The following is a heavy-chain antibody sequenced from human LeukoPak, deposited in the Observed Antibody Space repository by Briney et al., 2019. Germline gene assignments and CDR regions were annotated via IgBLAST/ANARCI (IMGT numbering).Heavy chain of an antibody. D-gene: IGHD6-19*01. V-gene: IGHV3-43D*03. CDR1: GFTFGEYG. CDR2: ITWDGGST. J-gene: IGHJ5*02. CDR3: AKDIHIGHGSGWPES. Sequence: GGSLRLSCVGSGFTFGEYGMHWVRQVPGKGLEWVSHITWDGGSTYYAGSVKGRFTISRDNSKNSLYLQMNSLGAEDTALYYCAKDIHIGHGSGWPESWGQGTLVTVSS.